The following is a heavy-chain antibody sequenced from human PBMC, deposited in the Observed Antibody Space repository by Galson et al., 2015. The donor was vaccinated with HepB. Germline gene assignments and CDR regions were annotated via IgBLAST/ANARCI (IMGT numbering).Heavy chain of an antibody. V-gene: IGHV3-66*01. Sequence: SLRLSCAVSEFTVSRYTMSWVRQTPGKGLEWVSVIYSGGSTYYADSVKDRFSISRDNSKNTLYLQMNSLRAEDTAVYYCARDIGQGGAIDFWGQGTVVTVSS. CDR2: IYSGGST. D-gene: IGHD1-26*01. CDR1: EFTVSRYT. CDR3: ARDIGQGGAIDF. J-gene: IGHJ3*01.